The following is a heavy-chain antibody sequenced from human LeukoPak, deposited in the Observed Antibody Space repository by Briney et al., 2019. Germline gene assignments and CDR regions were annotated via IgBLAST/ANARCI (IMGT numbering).Heavy chain of an antibody. CDR2: IYYSGST. CDR1: GGSISSSSYY. Sequence: SETLSLTCTVPGGSISSSSYYWGWIRQPPGKGLEWIGSIYYSGSTYYNPSLKSRVTISVDTSKNQFSLKLSSVTAADTAVYYCASHQIAVGYFDYWGQGTLVTVSS. J-gene: IGHJ4*02. D-gene: IGHD6-19*01. V-gene: IGHV4-39*01. CDR3: ASHQIAVGYFDY.